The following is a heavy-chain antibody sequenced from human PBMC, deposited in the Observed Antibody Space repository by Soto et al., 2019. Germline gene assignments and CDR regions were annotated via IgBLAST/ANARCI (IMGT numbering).Heavy chain of an antibody. Sequence: QVQLVQSGAEVKKPGSSVKVSCKASGGTFSSYAISWVRQAPGQGLEWMGGIIPIFGTANYAQKFQGRVTITADESTSTADMELSSLRSEDTAVYYCAREGSPYYYGSGKHKYGMDVWGQVTTVTVSS. J-gene: IGHJ6*02. CDR2: IIPIFGTA. D-gene: IGHD3-10*01. CDR1: GGTFSSYA. CDR3: AREGSPYYYGSGKHKYGMDV. V-gene: IGHV1-69*01.